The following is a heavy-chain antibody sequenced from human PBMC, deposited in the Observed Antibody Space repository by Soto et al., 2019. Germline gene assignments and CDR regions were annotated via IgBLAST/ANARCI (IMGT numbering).Heavy chain of an antibody. D-gene: IGHD3-22*01. CDR1: GGTFSSYA. CDR2: VIPSFGTA. V-gene: IGHV1-69*12. Sequence: QVQLVQSGAEVKKPGSSVKVSCKASGGTFSSYAISWVRQAPGQGLEWMGGVIPSFGTADYAQKFQGRVTITADESTSTGNMELSSLRSEDTAVYYCASHYDSSGYYYRGLDYWGQGTLVTVSS. CDR3: ASHYDSSGYYYRGLDY. J-gene: IGHJ4*02.